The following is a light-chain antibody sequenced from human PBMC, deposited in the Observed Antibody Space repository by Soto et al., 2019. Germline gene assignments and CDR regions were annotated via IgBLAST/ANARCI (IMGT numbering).Light chain of an antibody. V-gene: IGKV3-11*01. CDR1: QTVRNN. J-gene: IGKJ4*01. Sequence: EIVLTQSPATLSLSPGERATLSCRASQTVRNNLAWYQQRPGQAPRLLIYDASSRATGIPARFSGSGSGTEFCVIISSLEPEDLALFYCEQHSNWPLTFGGGTNVDI. CDR2: DAS. CDR3: EQHSNWPLT.